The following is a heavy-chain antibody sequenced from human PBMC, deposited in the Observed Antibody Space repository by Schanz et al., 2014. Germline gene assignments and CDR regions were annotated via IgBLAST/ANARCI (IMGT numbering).Heavy chain of an antibody. J-gene: IGHJ6*02. CDR3: AKERVPDSMNYYGMDV. CDR2: ISYDSLTL. CDR1: GFSFSLYT. D-gene: IGHD2-2*01. Sequence: VQLVESGGGLVKPGGSLRLSCATSGFSFSLYTMSWVRQAPGKGLEWVSSISYDSLTLYYGDSVKGRFTVSRDNAKSSLYLQLNSLRAEDTAVYYCAKERVPDSMNYYGMDVWGQGTTVTVAS. V-gene: IGHV3-21*01.